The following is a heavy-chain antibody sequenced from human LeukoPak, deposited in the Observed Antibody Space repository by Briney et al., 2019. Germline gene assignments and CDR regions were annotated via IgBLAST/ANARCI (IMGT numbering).Heavy chain of an antibody. CDR3: ARGLGGY. CDR1: GGSFSGYY. V-gene: IGHV4-34*01. CDR2: INHSGST. J-gene: IGHJ4*02. Sequence: SETLSLTSVVYGGSFSGYYWSWIRQPPGKGLEWIGEINHSGSTNYNPSLKSRVTISLDTSKNQFSLMLSSVTAADTAVYYCARGLGGYWGQGTLVTVSS.